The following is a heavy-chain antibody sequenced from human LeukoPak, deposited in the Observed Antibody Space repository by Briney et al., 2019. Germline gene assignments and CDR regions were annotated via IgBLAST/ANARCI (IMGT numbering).Heavy chain of an antibody. Sequence: GGSLRLSCAASGFTFSNYEMNWVRQAPGKGLEWVSYISSSGSTIYYADSVKGRFTISRDNAKNSLYLQMNSLRAEDTAVYYCAPFPYYYDSSGYYYFDYWGQGTLVTVSS. J-gene: IGHJ4*02. CDR3: APFPYYYDSSGYYYFDY. D-gene: IGHD3-22*01. V-gene: IGHV3-48*03. CDR1: GFTFSNYE. CDR2: ISSSGSTI.